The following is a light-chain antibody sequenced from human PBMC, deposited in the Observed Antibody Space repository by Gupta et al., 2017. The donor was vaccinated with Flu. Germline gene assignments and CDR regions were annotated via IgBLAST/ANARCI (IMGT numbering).Light chain of an antibody. V-gene: IGKV3-20*01. J-gene: IGKJ2*01. CDR3: HQYASSPRT. Sequence: ERASLSCWASQSVSRTYFAWLQQKSGQAPRVLIYGASTRAAGIPDRFSGSGSGTNFTLTISRLEPEDVAVYFCHQYASSPRTFGQGTRLEI. CDR1: QSVSRTY. CDR2: GAS.